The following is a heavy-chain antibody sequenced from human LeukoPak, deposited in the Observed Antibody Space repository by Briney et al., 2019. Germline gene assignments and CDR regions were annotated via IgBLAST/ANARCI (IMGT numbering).Heavy chain of an antibody. Sequence: SETLSLTCTVSGGSSSSYYWSWIRQPPGKGLEWIGYIYYSGSTNYNPSLKSRVTISVDTSKNQFSLKLSSVTAADTAVYYCARTPPPYYDSSGPFDYWGQGTLVTVSS. D-gene: IGHD3-22*01. CDR3: ARTPPPYYDSSGPFDY. J-gene: IGHJ4*02. V-gene: IGHV4-59*01. CDR1: GGSSSSYY. CDR2: IYYSGST.